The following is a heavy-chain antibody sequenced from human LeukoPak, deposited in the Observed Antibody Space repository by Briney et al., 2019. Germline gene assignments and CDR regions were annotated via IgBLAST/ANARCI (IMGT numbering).Heavy chain of an antibody. CDR3: ARVRLGITVYGGDWFDS. Sequence: GGSLRLSCAASGFTFSSYWMHWVRQAPGKGLVWVSRINTDGSSTSYADSVKGRFTISRDNAKNTLYLQMNSVRAEDTAVYYCARVRLGITVYGGDWFDSWGQGTLVTVSS. V-gene: IGHV3-74*01. CDR2: INTDGSST. D-gene: IGHD3-3*01. J-gene: IGHJ5*01. CDR1: GFTFSSYW.